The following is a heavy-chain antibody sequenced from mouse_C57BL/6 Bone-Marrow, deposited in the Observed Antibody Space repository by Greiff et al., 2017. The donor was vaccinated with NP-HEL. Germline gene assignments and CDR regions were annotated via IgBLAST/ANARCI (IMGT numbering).Heavy chain of an antibody. CDR2: INPNNGGT. J-gene: IGHJ3*01. V-gene: IGHV1-26*01. Sequence: VQLQQSGPELVKPGASVKISCKASGYTFTDYYMNWVKPSHGKSLEWIGDINPNNGGTSYTQKFKGKATLTVDKSSSTAYMELRSLTSEDSAVYYCARSLRFAYWGQGTLVTVSA. CDR1: GYTFTDYY. CDR3: ARSLRFAY.